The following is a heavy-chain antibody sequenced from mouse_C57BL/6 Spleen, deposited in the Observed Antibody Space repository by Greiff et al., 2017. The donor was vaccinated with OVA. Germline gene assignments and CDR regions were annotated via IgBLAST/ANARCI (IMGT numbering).Heavy chain of an antibody. J-gene: IGHJ3*01. V-gene: IGHV1-22*01. D-gene: IGHD4-1*01. Sequence: EVQLQESGPELVKPGASVKMSCKASGYTFTDYNMHWVKQSHGKSLEWIGYINPNNGGTSYNQKFKGKATLTVNKSSSTAYMELRSLTSEDSAVYYCARDWDVPWFAYWGQGTLVTVSA. CDR3: ARDWDVPWFAY. CDR2: INPNNGGT. CDR1: GYTFTDYN.